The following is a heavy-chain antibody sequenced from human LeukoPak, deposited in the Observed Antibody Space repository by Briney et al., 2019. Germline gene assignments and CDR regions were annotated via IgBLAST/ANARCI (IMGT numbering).Heavy chain of an antibody. CDR2: IKQDGGEK. D-gene: IGHD2-21*02. CDR1: GFTFSSYW. J-gene: IGHJ6*03. CDR3: ARVVHIVVVTATGYYYYYYMDV. Sequence: GGSLRLSCAASGFTFSSYWMSWVRQAPGKGLEWVANIKQDGGEKCYVDSVKGRFTISRDIAKNSLYLQMNSLRAEDTAVYYCARVVHIVVVTATGYYYYYYMDVWGKGTTVTVSS. V-gene: IGHV3-7*01.